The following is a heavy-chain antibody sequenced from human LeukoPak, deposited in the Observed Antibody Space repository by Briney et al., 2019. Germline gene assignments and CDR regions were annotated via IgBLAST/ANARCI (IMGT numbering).Heavy chain of an antibody. D-gene: IGHD2-21*02. J-gene: IGHJ6*02. CDR3: ARAGTTYCGCDCYPSGYSGMDV. CDR1: GGSISSGGYY. Sequence: SQTLSLTCTVSGGSISSGGYYWSWIRQHPGKGLEWIVYIYYSSSTYYNPSLKSRVTISVDTSKNQFSLKLSSVTAAAKAVYYCARAGTTYCGCDCYPSGYSGMDVWGQGTTVTVSS. CDR2: IYYSSST. V-gene: IGHV4-31*03.